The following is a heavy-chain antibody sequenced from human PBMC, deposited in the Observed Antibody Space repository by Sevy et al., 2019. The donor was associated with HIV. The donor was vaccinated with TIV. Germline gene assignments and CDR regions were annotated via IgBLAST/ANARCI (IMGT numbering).Heavy chain of an antibody. CDR2: ISAYNGNT. Sequence: ASVKVSCKASGYTFTSYGMSWVRQAPGQGLEWMGWISAYNGNTNYAQKLQGRVTMTTDTSTSTAYMELRSLRSDDTAVYYCARDYYGSGRANSPIDAFDIWGQGTMVTVSS. D-gene: IGHD3-10*01. CDR1: GYTFTSYG. J-gene: IGHJ3*02. CDR3: ARDYYGSGRANSPIDAFDI. V-gene: IGHV1-18*04.